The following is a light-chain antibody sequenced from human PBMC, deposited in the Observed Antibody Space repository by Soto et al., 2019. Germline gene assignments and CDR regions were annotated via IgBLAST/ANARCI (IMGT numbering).Light chain of an antibody. CDR3: QQYNDWPPYT. CDR1: QTVTGA. Sequence: EILMTQSPATLSVSPGERATLSCRASQTVTGALAWYQQKPGQAPRLLMYGASTRATGIPDRFSGSGSGTEFTLTISSLQSEDFAVYYCQQYNDWPPYTFGQGTNVEIK. CDR2: GAS. J-gene: IGKJ2*01. V-gene: IGKV3-15*01.